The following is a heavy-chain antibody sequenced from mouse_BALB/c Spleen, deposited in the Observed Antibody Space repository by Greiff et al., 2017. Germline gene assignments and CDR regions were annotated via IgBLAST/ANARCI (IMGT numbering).Heavy chain of an antibody. J-gene: IGHJ2*01. V-gene: IGHV5-12-1*01. CDR3: ASLYGNLYYFDY. CDR2: ISSGGGST. CDR1: GFAFSSYD. Sequence: EVQLVESGGGLVKPGGSLKLSCAASGFAFSSYDMSWVRQTPEKRLEWVAYISSGGGSTYYPDTVKGRFTISRDNAKNTLYLQMSSLKSEDTAMYYCASLYGNLYYFDYWGQGTTLTVSS. D-gene: IGHD2-1*01.